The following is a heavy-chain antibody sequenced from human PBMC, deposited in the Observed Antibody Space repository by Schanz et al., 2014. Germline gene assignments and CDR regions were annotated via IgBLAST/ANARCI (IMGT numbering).Heavy chain of an antibody. CDR1: GYTFTSYG. CDR2: VSAYNGNT. Sequence: QVQLVQSGAEVKKPGASVKVSCKASGYTFTSYGISWVRQAPGQGLEWMGWVSAYNGNTNYAQKFQGRVTFTADKTTSTACMELRSLKSEDTAVYYWARGPRGTSPWGQGTLVTVSS. J-gene: IGHJ5*02. CDR3: ARGPRGTSP. V-gene: IGHV1-18*01. D-gene: IGHD1-1*01.